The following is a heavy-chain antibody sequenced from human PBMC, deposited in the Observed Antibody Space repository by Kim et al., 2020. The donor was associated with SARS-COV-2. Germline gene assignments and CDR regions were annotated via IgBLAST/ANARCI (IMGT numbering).Heavy chain of an antibody. CDR1: GYSFTSYW. D-gene: IGHD3-3*01. CDR3: ARGIRGVYDFWSGYYKDYYYGMDV. Sequence: GESLKISCKGSGYSFTSYWIGWVRQMPGKGLEWMGIIYPGDSDTRYSPSFQGQVTISADKSISTAYLQWSSLKASDTAMYYCARGIRGVYDFWSGYYKDYYYGMDVWGQGTTVTVSS. V-gene: IGHV5-51*01. J-gene: IGHJ6*02. CDR2: IYPGDSDT.